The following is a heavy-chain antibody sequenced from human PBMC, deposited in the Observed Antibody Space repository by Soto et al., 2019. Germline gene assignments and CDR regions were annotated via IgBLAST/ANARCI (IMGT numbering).Heavy chain of an antibody. CDR2: IYPGDSDT. D-gene: IGHD1-26*01. CDR1: GYSFTRYW. J-gene: IGHJ6*02. V-gene: IGHV5-51*01. Sequence: GESLRIYRKVPGYSFTRYWIVWVPQMPGEGMEWMGIIYPGDSDTRYSPSFQGQVTISADKSISTAYLQWSSLKASDTAMYYCARRGVGYYYYGMDIWGQGTPVTVSS. CDR3: ARRGVGYYYYGMDI.